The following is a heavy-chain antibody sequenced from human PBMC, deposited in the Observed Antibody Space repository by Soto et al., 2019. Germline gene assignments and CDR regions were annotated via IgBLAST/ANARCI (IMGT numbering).Heavy chain of an antibody. J-gene: IGHJ4*02. D-gene: IGHD4-17*01. CDR1: GFTVSSNY. Sequence: GGSLRISCAASGFTVSSNYMSWVRQAPGKGPEWLSAIYGGGSTYHADSVKGRFTISRDNFKNTLYLQMNSLRAEDTAVYYCAKDRYGNYSFDYWGQGTLVTVS. V-gene: IGHV3-53*01. CDR2: IYGGGST. CDR3: AKDRYGNYSFDY.